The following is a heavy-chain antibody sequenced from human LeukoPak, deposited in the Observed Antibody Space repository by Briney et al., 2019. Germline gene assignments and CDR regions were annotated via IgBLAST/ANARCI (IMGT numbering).Heavy chain of an antibody. CDR3: VRDQDGYAAFDI. J-gene: IGHJ3*02. D-gene: IGHD5-24*01. V-gene: IGHV4-31*03. CDR1: GGSINSGGYY. Sequence: SETLSLTCTVSGGSINSGGYYWSWTRQNPGKGLEWIGYIYYSGSTYYNPSLKSRVTISVDTSKNQFSLKLSSVTAADTAVYYCVRDQDGYAAFDIWGQGTMVTVSS. CDR2: IYYSGST.